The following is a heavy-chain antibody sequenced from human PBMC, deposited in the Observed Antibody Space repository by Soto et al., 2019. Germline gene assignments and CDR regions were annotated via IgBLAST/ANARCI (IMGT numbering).Heavy chain of an antibody. Sequence: GWSLRLSCAASGFTFSSYSMHWVRQAPGKGLEWVALISYDGSNKYYADSVKGRFTISRDKSKNTLSLQLNSLRAEDTAVYYCARGMTTVTTGYDFDYWGQGTLVTVSS. CDR3: ARGMTTVTTGYDFDY. V-gene: IGHV3-30-3*01. J-gene: IGHJ4*02. CDR1: GFTFSSYS. CDR2: ISYDGSNK. D-gene: IGHD4-17*01.